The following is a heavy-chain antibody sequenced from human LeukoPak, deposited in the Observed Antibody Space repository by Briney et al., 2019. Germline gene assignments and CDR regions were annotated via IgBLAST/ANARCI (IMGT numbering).Heavy chain of an antibody. D-gene: IGHD3-10*01. CDR3: ARMYSRYYYMDV. Sequence: PGGSLRPSCAASGFTFSDYYMSWIRQAPGKGLQFISYISLTGNDIYYADSVSGRFTISRDNAKNSLYLQMSSLRGEDTAVYYCARMYSRYYYMDVWGKGTTVTVSS. V-gene: IGHV3-11*01. CDR2: ISLTGNDI. J-gene: IGHJ6*03. CDR1: GFTFSDYY.